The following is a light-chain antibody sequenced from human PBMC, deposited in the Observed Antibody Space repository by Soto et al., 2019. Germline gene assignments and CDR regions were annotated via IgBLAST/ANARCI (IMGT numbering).Light chain of an antibody. CDR2: AAS. V-gene: IGKV3-20*01. Sequence: EIVLTQSPGTLSLSPGERATLSCRASQSVSRNYLAWYQQKPGQAPRLLIYAASSRISGIPDRFSGSGSGTDFTLTISRLEPEDFAVYHCQQYGSALRTFGQGTKVEIK. CDR1: QSVSRNY. J-gene: IGKJ1*01. CDR3: QQYGSALRT.